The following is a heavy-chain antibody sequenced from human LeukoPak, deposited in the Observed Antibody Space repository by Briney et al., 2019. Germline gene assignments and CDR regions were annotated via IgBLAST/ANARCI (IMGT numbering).Heavy chain of an antibody. CDR1: GGSISSGGYY. D-gene: IGHD2-21*02. CDR3: ARSTPCGGDCYYFDY. Sequence: SETLSLTCTVSGGSISSGGYYWSWIRQHPGKGLEWIGYIYYSGSTYYNPSLKSRVTISVDTSKNQFSLKLSSVTAADTAMYYCARSTPCGGDCYYFDYWGQGTLVTVSS. J-gene: IGHJ4*02. CDR2: IYYSGST. V-gene: IGHV4-31*03.